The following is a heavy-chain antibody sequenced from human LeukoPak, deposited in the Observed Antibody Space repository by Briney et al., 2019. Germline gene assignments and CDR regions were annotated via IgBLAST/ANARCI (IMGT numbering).Heavy chain of an antibody. Sequence: GGSLRLSCTASGFTFRNNWMHWVRQAPGKGLIWVSRINLDGTETTYADSVKGRFTISRDNSKNTLYLQMNSLRAEDTAVYYCAKSYYDFWSGYYDYWGQGTLVTVSS. CDR3: AKSYYDFWSGYYDY. CDR2: INLDGTET. D-gene: IGHD3-3*01. V-gene: IGHV3-74*01. CDR1: GFTFRNNW. J-gene: IGHJ4*02.